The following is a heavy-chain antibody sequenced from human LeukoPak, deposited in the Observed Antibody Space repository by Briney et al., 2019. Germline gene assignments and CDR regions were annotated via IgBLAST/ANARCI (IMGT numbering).Heavy chain of an antibody. V-gene: IGHV3-23*01. CDR1: GYTFSSHG. CDR2: INGAGDNT. D-gene: IGHD3-16*01. J-gene: IGHJ4*02. Sequence: GGSLRLSCAASGYTFSSHGMTWVRQAPGKGLEWVSTINGAGDNTNYAETVKGRFTISRDNSKNTVYLQMNCLRAEDTAIYYCAKVTVCYGCYFDYWGQGTLVTVSS. CDR3: AKVTVCYGCYFDY.